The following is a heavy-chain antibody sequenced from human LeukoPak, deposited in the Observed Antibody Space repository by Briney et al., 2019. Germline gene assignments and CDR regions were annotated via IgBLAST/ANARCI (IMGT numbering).Heavy chain of an antibody. CDR3: ARDLRYSYGPTNYYGMDV. V-gene: IGHV3-53*04. D-gene: IGHD5-18*01. CDR1: GFTVSSNY. Sequence: GGSLRLSCAASGFTVSSNYMSWVRQAPGKGLEWVSVIYSGGSTYYADSVKGRFTISRHNSKNTLYLQMNSLRAEDTAVYYCARDLRYSYGPTNYYGMDVWGQGTTVTVSS. J-gene: IGHJ6*02. CDR2: IYSGGST.